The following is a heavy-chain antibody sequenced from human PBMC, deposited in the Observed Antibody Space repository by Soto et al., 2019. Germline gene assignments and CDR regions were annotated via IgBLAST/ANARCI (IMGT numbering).Heavy chain of an antibody. J-gene: IGHJ6*02. CDR3: ARVGHITNYGMAV. Sequence: QVQLVQSGAEVKKPGSSVKVSCEASGGTFSSYPINWVRQAPGQGLEWMGGIITFFGTSNYAQKFQGRVTITADDSTSTAYMELRSLRSEDTAVYYSARVGHITNYGMAVWGQGTTVTVSS. CDR1: GGTFSSYP. CDR2: IITFFGTS. V-gene: IGHV1-69*01. D-gene: IGHD1-26*01.